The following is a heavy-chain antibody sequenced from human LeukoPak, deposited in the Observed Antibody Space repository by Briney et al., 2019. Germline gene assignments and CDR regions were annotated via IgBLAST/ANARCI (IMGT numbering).Heavy chain of an antibody. CDR3: ARLRQHLAPIDY. D-gene: IGHD6-13*01. CDR2: IYYSGST. Sequence: SETLSLTCTVSGGSISSSSYYWGWIRQPPGRGLEWIGNIYYSGSTYYNPSLKSRVTISVDTSKNQFSLKLTSVTAADTAVYYCARLRQHLAPIDYWGQGTLVTVSS. CDR1: GGSISSSSYY. J-gene: IGHJ4*02. V-gene: IGHV4-39*01.